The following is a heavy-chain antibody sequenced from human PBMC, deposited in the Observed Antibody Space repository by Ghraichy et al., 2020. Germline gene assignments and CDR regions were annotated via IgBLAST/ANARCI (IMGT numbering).Heavy chain of an antibody. Sequence: GGSLRLSCAASGFTFTNYAMHWVRQAPGKGLEWVALTSYDGSNNYYADSVKGRFTISRDNSKNTLYLQMNSLRPEDTAVYYCLRDIDITGGSWGQGTLVTVSS. CDR2: TSYDGSNN. CDR3: LRDIDITGGS. V-gene: IGHV3-30-3*01. D-gene: IGHD1-20*01. CDR1: GFTFTNYA. J-gene: IGHJ5*02.